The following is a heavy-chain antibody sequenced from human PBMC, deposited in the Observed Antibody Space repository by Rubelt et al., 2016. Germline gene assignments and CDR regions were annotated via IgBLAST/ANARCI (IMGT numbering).Heavy chain of an antibody. CDR1: GGSISSSSYY. Sequence: QLQLQESGPGLVKPSETLSLTCTVSGGSISSSSYYWGWIRQPPGKGLEWIGSIYYSGSTYYNPSLKGRVTISVDTSKNQFSLKLSSVTAADTAVYYCARDPSSSSFDYWGQGTLVTVSS. D-gene: IGHD6-6*01. CDR3: ARDPSSSSFDY. CDR2: IYYSGST. J-gene: IGHJ4*02. V-gene: IGHV4-39*07.